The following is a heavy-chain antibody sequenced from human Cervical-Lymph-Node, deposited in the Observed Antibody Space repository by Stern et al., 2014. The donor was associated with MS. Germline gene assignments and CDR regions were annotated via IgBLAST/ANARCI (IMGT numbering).Heavy chain of an antibody. Sequence: QVQLVQSGAEVKKPGSSVTVSCKASGDTLTNFAISWVRQAPGQGLEWMGGIIPIFGTTQYAQNFQDRITISADQSTGTAYMDLSSLRSEDTAVYYCARDNDDHGMDVWGQGTTITVSS. V-gene: IGHV1-69*01. CDR2: IIPIFGTT. J-gene: IGHJ6*02. CDR1: GDTLTNFA. CDR3: ARDNDDHGMDV. D-gene: IGHD1-1*01.